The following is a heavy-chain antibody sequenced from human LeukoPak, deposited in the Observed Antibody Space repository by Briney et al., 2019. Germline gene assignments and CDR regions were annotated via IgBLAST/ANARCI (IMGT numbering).Heavy chain of an antibody. V-gene: IGHV3-21*04. CDR3: TKDRGSGSYYDY. CDR2: ISTGSTDI. Sequence: GSLRLSCAASGFTFSAYDLNWVRQAPGKGLEWVSRISTGSTDIYYADSVKGRFTIFRDNSKNTLYLQMNSLRAEDSAVYYCTKDRGSGSYYDYWGQGTLVTVSS. CDR1: GFTFSAYD. J-gene: IGHJ4*02. D-gene: IGHD3-10*01.